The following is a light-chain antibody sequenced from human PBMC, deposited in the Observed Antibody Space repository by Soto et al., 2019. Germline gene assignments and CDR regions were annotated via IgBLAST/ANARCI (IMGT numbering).Light chain of an antibody. V-gene: IGLV2-14*01. CDR2: GVS. CDR3: SSYKTSSTVVV. Sequence: SALTQPASVSGSPGQSITISCTGTSSDIGGYNYVSWYQQYPGKAPKLIIFGVSDRPSGVSNRFSGSKSGTTASLTISGLHAEDEADYYCSSYKTSSTVVVFGGGTKLTVL. J-gene: IGLJ2*01. CDR1: SSDIGGYNY.